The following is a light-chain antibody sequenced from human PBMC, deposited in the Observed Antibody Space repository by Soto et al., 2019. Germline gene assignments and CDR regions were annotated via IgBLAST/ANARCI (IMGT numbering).Light chain of an antibody. CDR1: GTVATN. CDR2: GAS. CDR3: QQYFEWPPMT. J-gene: IGKJ1*01. V-gene: IGKV3-15*01. Sequence: ERVRAQAPATLSVSPGGRGTLSCRCSGTVATNLAWYQQKPGQAPRLLISGASTRAAGISDRFRGSGSGTEFTLTISSLRSEDSAIYYCQQYFEWPPMTFGQGTKVDIK.